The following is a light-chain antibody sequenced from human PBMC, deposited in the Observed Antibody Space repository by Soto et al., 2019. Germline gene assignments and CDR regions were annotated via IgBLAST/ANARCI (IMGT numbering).Light chain of an antibody. J-gene: IGKJ4*01. CDR3: QPYNSYSLT. CDR2: KAS. CDR1: QSISTW. V-gene: IGKV1-5*03. Sequence: DIQMTQSPSTLSASVGDRVTITCRASQSISTWLAWYQQKPGKAPDLLIYKASSLESGVPSRFSGSGSGKDFTLPIRSLQPDDFADYSRQPYNSYSLTFGGGTKVEIK.